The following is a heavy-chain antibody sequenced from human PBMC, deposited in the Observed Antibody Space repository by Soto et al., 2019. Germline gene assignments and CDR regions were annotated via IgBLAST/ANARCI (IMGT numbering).Heavy chain of an antibody. CDR1: GGSFSGYY. D-gene: IGHD3-3*01. CDR2: INHSGST. J-gene: IGHJ6*02. CDR3: ARGDRAITIFGVVIRSLSGMDV. Sequence: PSETLSLTCAVYGGSFSGYYWSWIRQPPGKGLEWIGEINHSGSTNYNPSLKSRVTISVDTSKNQFSLKLSSVTAADTAVYYCARGDRAITIFGVVIRSLSGMDVWGQGTTVTVSS. V-gene: IGHV4-34*01.